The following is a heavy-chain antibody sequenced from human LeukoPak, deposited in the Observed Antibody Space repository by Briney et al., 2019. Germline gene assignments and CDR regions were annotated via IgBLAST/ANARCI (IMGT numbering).Heavy chain of an antibody. J-gene: IGHJ4*02. V-gene: IGHV4-39*01. D-gene: IGHD6-19*01. CDR2: IYYSGSA. CDR3: AGPAVALFDY. CDR1: GGSISSSSYY. Sequence: SETLSLTCTVSGGSISSSSYYWGWIRQPPGKGLEWIGSIYYSGSAYYNPSLKSRVTISVDTSKNQFSLKLSSVTAADTAVYYCAGPAVALFDYWGQGTLVTVSS.